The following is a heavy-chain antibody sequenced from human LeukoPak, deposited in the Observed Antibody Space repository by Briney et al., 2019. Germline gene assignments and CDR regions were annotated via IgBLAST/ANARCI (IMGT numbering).Heavy chain of an antibody. Sequence: GGSLRLSCAASGFTFSSYAMSWVRQAPGKGLEWVSAISGSGGSTYYADSVKGRFAISRDNSKNTLYLQMNSLRAEDTAVYYCAKQFAGGYCTNGVCLGSVPAFDYWGQGTLVTVSS. J-gene: IGHJ4*02. D-gene: IGHD2-8*01. CDR1: GFTFSSYA. CDR2: ISGSGGST. V-gene: IGHV3-23*01. CDR3: AKQFAGGYCTNGVCLGSVPAFDY.